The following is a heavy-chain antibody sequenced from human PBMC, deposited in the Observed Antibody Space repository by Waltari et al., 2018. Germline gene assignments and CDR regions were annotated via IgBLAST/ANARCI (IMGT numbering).Heavy chain of an antibody. CDR1: GFRFGGHV. J-gene: IGHJ4*02. V-gene: IGHV3-74*01. D-gene: IGHD5-18*01. Sequence: EVQLVEAGGAIVQPGGHLRLPLGASGFRFGGHVLHGVRQVPGKGLVWVSRINSDVSSISYSDSVKGRFTISRDNSKNMLYLQLNSLRAEDTAVYYCARKGGRGYTYGPFYYDSWGQGTLVTVSS. CDR3: ARKGGRGYTYGPFYYDS. CDR2: INSDVSSI.